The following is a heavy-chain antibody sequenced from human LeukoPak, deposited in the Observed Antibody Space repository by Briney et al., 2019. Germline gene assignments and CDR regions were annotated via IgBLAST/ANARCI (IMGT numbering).Heavy chain of an antibody. CDR3: ARQGDWGASDI. CDR2: INHSGST. V-gene: IGHV4-34*01. J-gene: IGHJ3*02. Sequence: SETLSLTCDVYGESFSGYYWSWIRQPPGEGLEWIGEINHSGSTNYNPSLKSRVTISVDTSKNQFSLKLSSVTAADTAVYFCARQGDWGASDIWGQGTMVTVSS. D-gene: IGHD3-16*01. CDR1: GESFSGYY.